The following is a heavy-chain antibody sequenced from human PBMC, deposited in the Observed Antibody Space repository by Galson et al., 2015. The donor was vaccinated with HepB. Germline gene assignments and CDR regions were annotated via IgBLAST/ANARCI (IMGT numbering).Heavy chain of an antibody. V-gene: IGHV3-30*18. CDR3: AKDSVDSSSWYGGNWFDP. CDR1: GFTFSSYG. J-gene: IGHJ5*02. Sequence: SLRLSCAASGFTFSSYGMHWVRQAPGKGLEWVAVISYDGSNKYYADSVKGRFTISRDNSKNTLYLQMNSLRAEDTAVYYCAKDSVDSSSWYGGNWFDPWGQGTLVTVSS. D-gene: IGHD6-13*01. CDR2: ISYDGSNK.